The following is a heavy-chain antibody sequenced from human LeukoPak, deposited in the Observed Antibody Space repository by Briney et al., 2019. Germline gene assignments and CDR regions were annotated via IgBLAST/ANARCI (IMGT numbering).Heavy chain of an antibody. CDR1: GFTFSSYG. D-gene: IGHD3-10*01. J-gene: IGHJ3*02. CDR2: IWYGGSNK. Sequence: PGGSLRLSCAASGFTFSSYGMHWVRQAPGKGLEWVAVIWYGGSNKYYADSVKGRFTISRNNSKNTLYLQMNSLRAEDTAVYYCARGPTMVRAAFDIWGQGTMVTVSS. CDR3: ARGPTMVRAAFDI. V-gene: IGHV3-33*01.